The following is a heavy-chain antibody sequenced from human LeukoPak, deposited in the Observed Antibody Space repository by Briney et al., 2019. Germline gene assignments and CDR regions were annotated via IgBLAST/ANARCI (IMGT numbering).Heavy chain of an antibody. CDR2: IYSGSST. J-gene: IGHJ4*02. CDR3: ACSSGYYYIVY. Sequence: GGSLRLSCAASGFTVSSNYMSWVRQAPGKGLEWVSVIYSGSSTYYADSVRSRFTISRDNSKNTLYLQMNSLRAEDTAVYYCACSSGYYYIVYWGQGTLVTVSS. D-gene: IGHD3-22*01. CDR1: GFTVSSNY. V-gene: IGHV3-53*01.